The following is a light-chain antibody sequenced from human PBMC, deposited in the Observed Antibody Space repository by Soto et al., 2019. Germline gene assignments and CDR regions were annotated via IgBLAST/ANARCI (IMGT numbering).Light chain of an antibody. V-gene: IGLV2-14*04. CDR1: SRDVGGYNY. Sequence: GSGVPFRGGPITHKRNSRDVGGYNYVSWYQQHPGKAPKLMIYDVSNRPSGVSNRFSGSKSGNTASLTISGLQAEDEADYYCSSYTSSSNYVFGTGTKVTVL. CDR3: SSYTSSSNYV. J-gene: IGLJ1*01. CDR2: DVS.